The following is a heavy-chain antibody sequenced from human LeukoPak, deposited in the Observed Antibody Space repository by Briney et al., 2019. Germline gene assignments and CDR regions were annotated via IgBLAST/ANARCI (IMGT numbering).Heavy chain of an antibody. J-gene: IGHJ4*02. CDR2: INDDGSAT. V-gene: IGHV3-74*01. CDR1: GFTFSNYW. Sequence: GGSLRLSCAASGFTFSNYWMHWIRQVPGKGLVWVSRINDDGSATFYADSVKGRFTISRDNAKNTLFLQINSLRAEDTAVYYCAREILAPGKTHDYWGQGTLVTVSS. CDR3: AREILAPGKTHDY.